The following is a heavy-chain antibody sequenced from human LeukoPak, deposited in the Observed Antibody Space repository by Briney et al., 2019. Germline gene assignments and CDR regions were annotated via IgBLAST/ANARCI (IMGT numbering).Heavy chain of an antibody. CDR3: ARGHNSNWDHCFDN. J-gene: IGHJ4*02. CDR2: IKQDGSEK. CDR1: GFTFSSYW. D-gene: IGHD6-13*01. V-gene: IGHV3-7*01. Sequence: GGSLRLSCAASGFTFSSYWMNWVRQAPGKGLEWVANIKQDGSEKYYVDSVKGRFTISRDNARNSLYLQVNSLRAEDTAVYYCARGHNSNWDHCFDNWGPGTLVTVSS.